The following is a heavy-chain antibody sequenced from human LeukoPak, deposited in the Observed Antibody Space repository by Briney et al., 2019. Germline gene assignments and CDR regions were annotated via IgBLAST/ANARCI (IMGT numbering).Heavy chain of an antibody. Sequence: GGSLRLSCAASGFTFSSYAMHRVRQAPGKGLEWVAVISYDGSNKYYADSVKGRFTISRDNSKNTLYLQMNSLRAEDTAVYYCATNRELPDYWGQGTLVTVSS. J-gene: IGHJ4*02. CDR3: ATNRELPDY. CDR1: GFTFSSYA. D-gene: IGHD1-26*01. CDR2: ISYDGSNK. V-gene: IGHV3-30*04.